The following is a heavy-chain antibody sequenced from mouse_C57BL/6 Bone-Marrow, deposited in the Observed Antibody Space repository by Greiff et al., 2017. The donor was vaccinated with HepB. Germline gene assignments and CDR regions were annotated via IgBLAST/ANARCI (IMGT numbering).Heavy chain of an antibody. CDR1: GFTFSSYG. CDR2: ISSGGSYT. J-gene: IGHJ2*01. Sequence: DVHLVESGADLVKPGGSLKLSCAASGFTFSSYGMSWVRQTPDKRLEWVATISSGGSYTYYPDSVKGRFTISRDNAKNTLYLQMSSLKSEDTAMYYCARGRLRGVYFDYWGQGTTLTVSS. D-gene: IGHD2-4*01. V-gene: IGHV5-6*01. CDR3: ARGRLRGVYFDY.